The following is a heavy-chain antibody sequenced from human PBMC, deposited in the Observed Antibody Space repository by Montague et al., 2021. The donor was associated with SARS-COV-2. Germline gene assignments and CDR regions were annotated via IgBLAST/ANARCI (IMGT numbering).Heavy chain of an antibody. CDR2: IYYSGTA. CDR3: ARLVGGRETRFDP. V-gene: IGHV4-28*01. CDR1: GYSISSSNW. J-gene: IGHJ5*02. D-gene: IGHD3-10*01. Sequence: SETLSLTCAVSGYSISSSNWWGWIRQPPGKGLEWIGYIYYSGTANYNPSPKSRVTISVDTSKNQFSLKVRSVTAADTAVYYCARLVGGRETRFDPWGQGTLVTVSS.